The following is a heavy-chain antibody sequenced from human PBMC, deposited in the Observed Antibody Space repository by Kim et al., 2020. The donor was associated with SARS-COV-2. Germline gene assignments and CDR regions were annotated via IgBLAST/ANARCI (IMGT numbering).Heavy chain of an antibody. V-gene: IGHV4-39*01. J-gene: IGHJ6*02. CDR3: ARHFVGFSYYGMDV. D-gene: IGHD3-10*01. Sequence: NPSLKSRVTISVDTSKNQFSLKLSSVTAADTAVYYCARHFVGFSYYGMDVWGQGTTVTVSS.